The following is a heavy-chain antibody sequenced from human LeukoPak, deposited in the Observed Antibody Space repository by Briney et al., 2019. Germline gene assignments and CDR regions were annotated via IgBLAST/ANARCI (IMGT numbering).Heavy chain of an antibody. Sequence: GGSLRLSCAASGFSFSRYGMNWVRQAPGKGLEWVSCISGDSRYIYYADSVKGRSTISRDNAQNSLYLHMNSLRAEDTAVYYCARGPFSSSWSDFDYWGQGTLVTVSS. D-gene: IGHD6-13*01. J-gene: IGHJ4*02. CDR1: GFSFSRYG. V-gene: IGHV3-21*06. CDR3: ARGPFSSSWSDFDY. CDR2: ISGDSRYI.